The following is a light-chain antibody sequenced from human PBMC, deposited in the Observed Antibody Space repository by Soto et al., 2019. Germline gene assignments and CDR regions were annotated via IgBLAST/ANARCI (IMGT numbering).Light chain of an antibody. CDR1: SSDVGTYNY. V-gene: IGLV2-8*01. J-gene: IGLJ2*01. Sequence: QPVLTQPPSASGSPGQSVTISCTGTSSDVGTYNYVSWYQQHPGKAPKLMIYEVRNRPSGVPDRFSGSKSGNTASLTVSGLQAEDEADYYCSSYAGSNNLVFGGGTKLTVL. CDR3: SSYAGSNNLV. CDR2: EVR.